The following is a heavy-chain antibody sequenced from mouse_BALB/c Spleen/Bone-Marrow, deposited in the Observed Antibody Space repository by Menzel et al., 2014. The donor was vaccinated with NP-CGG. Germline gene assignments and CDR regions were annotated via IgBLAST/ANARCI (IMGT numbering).Heavy chain of an antibody. V-gene: IGHV1-87*01. D-gene: IGHD2-1*01. CDR3: ARGGNYAGYYFDY. J-gene: IGHJ2*01. Sequence: QVQLQQSGAELARPGASVKLSRKASGYTFTSYWMQWVKQRPGQGLEWIGAIYPGDGDTRYTQKFKGKATLTADKSSSTAYMQLSSLASEDSAVYYCARGGNYAGYYFDYWGQGTTLTVSS. CDR2: IYPGDGDT. CDR1: GYTFTSYW.